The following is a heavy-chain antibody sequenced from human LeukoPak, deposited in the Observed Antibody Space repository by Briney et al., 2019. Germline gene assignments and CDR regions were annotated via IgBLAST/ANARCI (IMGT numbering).Heavy chain of an antibody. CDR2: ISSSSTYR. Sequence: GGSLRLSCAASGITFSSYSMNWVRQAPGKGLEWVSSISSSSTYRYYADSVEGRFTISRDNAENSLYLQMNSLRAEDTAVYYCARVDPQFGELPRSLVDYWGQGTLVTVSS. CDR1: GITFSSYS. J-gene: IGHJ4*02. D-gene: IGHD3-10*01. CDR3: ARVDPQFGELPRSLVDY. V-gene: IGHV3-21*01.